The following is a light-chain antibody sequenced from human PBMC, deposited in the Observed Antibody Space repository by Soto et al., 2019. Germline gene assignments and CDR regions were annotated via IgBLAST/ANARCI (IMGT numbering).Light chain of an antibody. CDR1: SSDVGGYNY. CDR2: DVS. V-gene: IGLV2-11*01. Sequence: QSALTQPRSVSGSPGQSVTISCTGTSSDVGGYNYVSWYQQHPGKAPKLMICDVSKRPSGVPDRFSGSKSGNTASLTISGLQAEDEADYYCCSYAGNYNWVFGGGTKLTVL. CDR3: CSYAGNYNWV. J-gene: IGLJ3*02.